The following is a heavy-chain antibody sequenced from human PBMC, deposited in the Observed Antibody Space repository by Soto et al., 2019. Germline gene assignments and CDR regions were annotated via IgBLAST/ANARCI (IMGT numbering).Heavy chain of an antibody. CDR1: GGTFSSYA. CDR3: ARDPGDYYGSGSYYNDYYYYYGMDV. Sequence: SVKVSCKASGGTFSSYAISWVRQAPGQGLEWMGGIIPIFGTANYAQKFQGRVTITADESTSTAYMELSSLRSEDTAVYYCARDPGDYYGSGSYYNDYYYYYGMDVWGQGTTVTVSS. CDR2: IIPIFGTA. V-gene: IGHV1-69*13. D-gene: IGHD3-10*01. J-gene: IGHJ6*02.